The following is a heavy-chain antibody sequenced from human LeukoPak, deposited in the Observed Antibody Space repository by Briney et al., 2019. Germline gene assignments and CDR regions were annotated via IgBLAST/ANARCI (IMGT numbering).Heavy chain of an antibody. CDR1: GGSISSYY. Sequence: SETLSLTCTVSGGSISSYYWSWIRQPPGKGLECLGFIYHTGTTNYNPSLKSRVTISVDTSTNQFSLKLSSVTAADTAIYYCARTYCSTSACPFDHWGQGTLVTVSS. V-gene: IGHV4-59*08. D-gene: IGHD2-2*01. J-gene: IGHJ4*02. CDR2: IYHTGTT. CDR3: ARTYCSTSACPFDH.